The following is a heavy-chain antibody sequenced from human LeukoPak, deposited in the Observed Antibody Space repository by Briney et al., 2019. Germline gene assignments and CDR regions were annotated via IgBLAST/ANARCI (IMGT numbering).Heavy chain of an antibody. Sequence: GGSLRLSCAASGFTFSSYGMHWVRQAPGEGLEWVAVISYDGSNKYYADSVKGRFTISRDDSKNTLYVQMNSLRVDDAAVYYCAKDSGYASAFDIWGQGTMVTVSS. CDR2: ISYDGSNK. V-gene: IGHV3-30*18. CDR1: GFTFSSYG. CDR3: AKDSGYASAFDI. D-gene: IGHD5-12*01. J-gene: IGHJ3*02.